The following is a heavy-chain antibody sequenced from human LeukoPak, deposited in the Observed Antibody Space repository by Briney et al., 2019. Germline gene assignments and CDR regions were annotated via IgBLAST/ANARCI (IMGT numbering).Heavy chain of an antibody. D-gene: IGHD3-22*01. Sequence: GGSLKLSCAASGFTFSGSAMHWVRQASGKGLEWVGRIRSKANSYATAYAASVKGRFTISRDESKNTAYLQMNSLKIEDTAVYYCTRRASDDSSGYYSTWGQGTLVTVPS. J-gene: IGHJ5*02. CDR3: TRRASDDSSGYYST. V-gene: IGHV3-73*01. CDR1: GFTFSGSA. CDR2: IRSKANSYAT.